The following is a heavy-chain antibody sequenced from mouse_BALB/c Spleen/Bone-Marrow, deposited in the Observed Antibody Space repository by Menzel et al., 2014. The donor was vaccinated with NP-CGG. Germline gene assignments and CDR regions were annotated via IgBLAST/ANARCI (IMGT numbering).Heavy chain of an antibody. V-gene: IGHV1-14*01. CDR1: GYTFTSYV. D-gene: IGHD2-4*01. CDR3: ARDGDYDWFAY. CDR2: INPYNDGT. Sequence: EVQLQESGSELVKPGASVKMSCKASGYTFTSYVMHWVKQKPGQGLEWIGHINPYNDGTKYNEKFKGKATLTSDKSSSTAYMELSSLTSEDSAVYYCARDGDYDWFAYWGQGTLVTVSA. J-gene: IGHJ3*01.